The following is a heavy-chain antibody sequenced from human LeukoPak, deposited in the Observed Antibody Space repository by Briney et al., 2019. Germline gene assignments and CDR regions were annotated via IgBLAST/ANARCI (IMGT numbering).Heavy chain of an antibody. D-gene: IGHD3-3*01. CDR3: ARERNYDFWSGYPSNWFDP. CDR1: GFTFSSYW. Sequence: GGSLRLSCAAYGFTFSSYWMRWVRQAPGKGREWVANIKQDGREKYYVDSVKGRFTISRDNAKNSLYLQMNSLRAEDTAVYYCARERNYDFWSGYPSNWFDPWGQGTLVTVSS. CDR2: IKQDGREK. V-gene: IGHV3-7*01. J-gene: IGHJ5*02.